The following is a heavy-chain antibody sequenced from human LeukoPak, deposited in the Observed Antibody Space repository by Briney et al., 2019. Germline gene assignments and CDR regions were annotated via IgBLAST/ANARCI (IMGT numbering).Heavy chain of an antibody. CDR1: GFTFSSYA. CDR2: ISGSGGST. V-gene: IGHV3-23*01. J-gene: IGHJ4*02. CDR3: AKDNILTGYYPNYFDY. Sequence: GGSLRLSCAASGFTFSSYAMSWVRQAPGKGLEWVSAISGSGGSTYYADSVKGRFTISRDNSKNTLYLQMNSLRAEDTAVYYCAKDNILTGYYPNYFDYWGQGTLVTVSS. D-gene: IGHD3-9*01.